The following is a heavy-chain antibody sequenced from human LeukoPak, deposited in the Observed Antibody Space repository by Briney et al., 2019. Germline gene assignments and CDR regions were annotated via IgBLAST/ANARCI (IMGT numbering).Heavy chain of an antibody. CDR2: ISYDGSNK. CDR1: GFTFSSCA. D-gene: IGHD5-18*01. J-gene: IGHJ5*02. Sequence: GRSLRLSCAASGFTFSSCAMHWVRQAPGKGLEWVAVISYDGSNKYYADSVKGRFTISRDNSKNTLYLQMNSLRAEDTAVYYCARGIQLWTHLTTWGQGTLVTVSS. CDR3: ARGIQLWTHLTT. V-gene: IGHV3-30*04.